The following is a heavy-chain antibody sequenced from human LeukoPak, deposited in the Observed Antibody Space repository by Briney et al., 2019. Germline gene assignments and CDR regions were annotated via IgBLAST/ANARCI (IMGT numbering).Heavy chain of an antibody. J-gene: IGHJ4*02. V-gene: IGHV4-59*08. CDR1: GGSISSYY. Sequence: SETLSLTCTVSGGSISSYYWTWIRQPPGRGLEWIGYIYYSGTTNYNPSLKAQVTISVDTSKNQFSLMLTSVTAADTAVYYGARQMEAYSNDRHFDFWGQGTLVTVSS. CDR2: IYYSGTT. D-gene: IGHD4-11*01. CDR3: ARQMEAYSNDRHFDF.